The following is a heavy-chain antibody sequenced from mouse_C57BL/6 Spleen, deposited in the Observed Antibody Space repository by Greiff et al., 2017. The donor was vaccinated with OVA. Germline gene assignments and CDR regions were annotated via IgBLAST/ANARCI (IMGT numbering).Heavy chain of an antibody. CDR1: GYTFTSYW. CDR3: ARGIRRGYFDD. D-gene: IGHD1-1*01. Sequence: VQLQQPGAELVRPGSSVKLSCKASGYTFTSYWMHWVKQRPIQGLEWIGNIDPSDSETHYNQKFKDKATLTVDKSSSTAYMQLSSLTSEDSAVYYCARGIRRGYFDDWGQGTTLTVSS. CDR2: IDPSDSET. V-gene: IGHV1-52*01. J-gene: IGHJ2*01.